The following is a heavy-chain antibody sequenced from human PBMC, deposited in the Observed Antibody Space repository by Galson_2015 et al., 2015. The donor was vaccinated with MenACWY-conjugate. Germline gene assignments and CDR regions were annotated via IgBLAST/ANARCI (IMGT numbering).Heavy chain of an antibody. J-gene: IGHJ3*01. CDR3: ARWGPSHTAYRPSTDQINDAFDV. V-gene: IGHV6-1*01. CDR1: GDSVSSNNAA. Sequence: CAISGDSVSSNNAAWTWIRQSPSRGLEWLGRTYYRSKWYNDYAFSLKSRITVNPDTSKNQFSLQLNSVTPEDTAVYYCARWGPSHTAYRPSTDQINDAFDVWGQGIMVTVSS. D-gene: IGHD2-21*01. CDR2: TYYRSKWYN.